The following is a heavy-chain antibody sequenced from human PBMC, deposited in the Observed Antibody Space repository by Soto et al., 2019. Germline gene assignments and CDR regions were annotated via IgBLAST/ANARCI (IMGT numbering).Heavy chain of an antibody. D-gene: IGHD1-26*01. CDR3: ARYGITHTDPFDY. J-gene: IGHJ4*02. CDR2: ISAYNGNT. Sequence: ASVKVSCKASGGTFSSYAISWVRQAPGQGLEWMGWISAYNGNTNYAQKLQGRVTMTTDTSTSTAYMGLRSLRSDDTAVYYCARYGITHTDPFDYWGQGTLVTVSS. V-gene: IGHV1-18*01. CDR1: GGTFSSYA.